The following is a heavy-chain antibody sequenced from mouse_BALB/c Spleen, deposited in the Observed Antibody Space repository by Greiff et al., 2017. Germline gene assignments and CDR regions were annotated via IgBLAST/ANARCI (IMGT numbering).Heavy chain of an antibody. CDR3: TREGYYRYDEFAY. CDR1: GYTFTSYY. CDR2: INPSNGGT. D-gene: IGHD2-14*01. J-gene: IGHJ3*01. V-gene: IGHV1S81*02. Sequence: VQLQQSGAELVKPGASVKLSCKASGYTFTSYYMYWVKQRPGQGLEWIGEINPSNGGTNFNEKFKSKATLTVDKSSSTAYMQLSSLTSEDSAVYYCTREGYYRYDEFAYWGQGTLVTVSA.